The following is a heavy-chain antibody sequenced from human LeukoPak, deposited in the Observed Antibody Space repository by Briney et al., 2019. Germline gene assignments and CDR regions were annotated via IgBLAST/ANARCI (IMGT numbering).Heavy chain of an antibody. CDR2: ISGSGGST. Sequence: GGSLRLSCAASGFTFSSYAMSWVRQAPGKGVEWVSAISGSGGSTYYADSVKGRFTISRDNSKNTLYLQMNSLRAEDTAVYYCARADSGSYLDLDYWGQGTLVTVSS. CDR1: GFTFSSYA. J-gene: IGHJ4*02. CDR3: ARADSGSYLDLDY. V-gene: IGHV3-23*01. D-gene: IGHD1-26*01.